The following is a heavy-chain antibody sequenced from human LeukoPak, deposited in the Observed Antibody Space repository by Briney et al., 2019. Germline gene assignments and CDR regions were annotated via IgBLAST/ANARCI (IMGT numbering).Heavy chain of an antibody. J-gene: IGHJ4*02. Sequence: GGSLRLSCAASGFTFSSYEMNWVRQAPGKGLEWVSYISSSGSTIYYADSVKGRFTISRDNAENSLYLQMNSLRAEDTAVYYCARDCSSTSCYPYWGQGTLVTVSS. CDR1: GFTFSSYE. CDR2: ISSSGSTI. CDR3: ARDCSSTSCYPY. D-gene: IGHD2-2*01. V-gene: IGHV3-48*03.